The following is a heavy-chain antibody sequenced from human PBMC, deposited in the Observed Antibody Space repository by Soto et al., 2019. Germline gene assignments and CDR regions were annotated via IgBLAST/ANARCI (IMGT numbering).Heavy chain of an antibody. D-gene: IGHD3-10*01. CDR3: ARDQGGEFLKGSGMDV. Sequence: QVQLQESGPGLVKPSETLSLTCTVSGDSISRYYWSWIRLSPGKGLEWIGYIYYSGETNYNPSVKSRVTISVDRTKNQXSLKLSSVTAADTAVYYCARDQGGEFLKGSGMDVWGQGTTVTVSS. CDR1: GDSISRYY. V-gene: IGHV4-59*01. CDR2: IYYSGET. J-gene: IGHJ6*02.